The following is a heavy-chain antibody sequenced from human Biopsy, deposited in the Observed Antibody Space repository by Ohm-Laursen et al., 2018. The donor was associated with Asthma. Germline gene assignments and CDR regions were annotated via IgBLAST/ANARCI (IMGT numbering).Heavy chain of an antibody. J-gene: IGHJ4*02. Sequence: SQTLSLTWTVSYGSITSGGYFWTWIRQHPGKGLEWIGFIYYSGSTYYNPSLKSRVSISIGTSKNQFSLKLSSVTAADTAVYYCARAQDYYDSRGYYRSFDYWGQGTLVTVSS. V-gene: IGHV4-31*02. CDR3: ARAQDYYDSRGYYRSFDY. CDR1: YGSITSGGYF. CDR2: IYYSGST. D-gene: IGHD3-22*01.